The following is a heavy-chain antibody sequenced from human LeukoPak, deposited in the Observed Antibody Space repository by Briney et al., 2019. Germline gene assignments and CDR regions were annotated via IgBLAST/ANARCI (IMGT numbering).Heavy chain of an antibody. CDR2: IYYSGST. CDR3: AREGSYGPYYFDY. CDR1: GGSISSYY. J-gene: IGHJ4*02. Sequence: SETLSLTCTVSGGSISSYYWSWIRQPPGKGLEWIGYIYYSGSTSYNPSLKSRVTISVDTSKNQFSLKLSSVTAADTAVYYCAREGSYGPYYFDYWGQGTLVTVSS. D-gene: IGHD5-18*01. V-gene: IGHV4-59*01.